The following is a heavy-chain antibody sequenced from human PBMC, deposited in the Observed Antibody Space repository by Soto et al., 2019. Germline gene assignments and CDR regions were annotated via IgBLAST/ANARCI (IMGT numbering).Heavy chain of an antibody. CDR1: GFTFDDYA. D-gene: IGHD6-19*01. CDR2: ISWNSGSI. Sequence: GGSLRLSCAASGFTFDDYAMHWVRQAPGKGLEWVSGISWNSGSIGYADSEKGRFTISRDNAKNSLYLQMNSLRAEDTALYYCAKDISSGWYGGGWFDPWGQGTLVTVSS. CDR3: AKDISSGWYGGGWFDP. J-gene: IGHJ5*02. V-gene: IGHV3-9*01.